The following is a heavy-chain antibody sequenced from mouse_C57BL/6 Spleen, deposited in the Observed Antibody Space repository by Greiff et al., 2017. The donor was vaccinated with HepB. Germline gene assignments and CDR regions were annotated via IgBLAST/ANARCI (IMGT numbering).Heavy chain of an antibody. CDR1: GYTFTSYW. CDR3: AIRVNYYAMDY. D-gene: IGHD1-1*01. J-gene: IGHJ4*01. CDR2: IHPNSGST. V-gene: IGHV1-64*01. Sequence: VQLQQPGAELVKPGASVKLSCKASGYTFTSYWMHWVKQRPGQGLEWIGMIHPNSGSTKYNEKFKSKATLTVDKSSSTAYMQLSSLTSEDSAVYYCAIRVNYYAMDYWGQGTSVTVSS.